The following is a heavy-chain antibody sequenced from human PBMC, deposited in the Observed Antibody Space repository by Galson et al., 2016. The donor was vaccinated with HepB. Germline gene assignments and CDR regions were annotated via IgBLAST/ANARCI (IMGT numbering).Heavy chain of an antibody. V-gene: IGHV3-21*01. CDR2: ITGDRNYI. J-gene: IGHJ4*02. CDR1: GFTFSSYH. D-gene: IGHD2-15*01. CDR3: ARWRGSGEIWHIDY. Sequence: SLRLSCAASGFTFSSYHMTWVRQAPGEGLEWVSSITGDRNYIRYAGSVRGRFTISRDNAKNSLYLQMNSLRAEDTAVYYCARWRGSGEIWHIDYWGQGTLVTVSS.